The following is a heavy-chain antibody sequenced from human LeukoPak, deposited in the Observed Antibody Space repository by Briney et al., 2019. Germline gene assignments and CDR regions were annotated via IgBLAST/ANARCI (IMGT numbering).Heavy chain of an antibody. J-gene: IGHJ3*02. CDR2: IYYSGST. Sequence: PSETLSLTCTVSGGSISIYYWGWIRQPPGKGLEWIGYIYYSGSTNYNPSLKSRVTISVDTSKNQFSLKLSSVTAADTAVYYCARSRPILRYFDWGKSAFDIWGQGTMVTVSS. CDR1: GGSISIYY. V-gene: IGHV4-59*08. CDR3: ARSRPILRYFDWGKSAFDI. D-gene: IGHD3-9*01.